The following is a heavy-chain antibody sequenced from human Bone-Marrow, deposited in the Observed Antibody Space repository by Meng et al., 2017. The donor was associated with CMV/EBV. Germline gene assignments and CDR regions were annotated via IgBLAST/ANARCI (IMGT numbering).Heavy chain of an antibody. CDR1: GFTFSSHW. CDR3: AKHLRPGVYYFDY. V-gene: IGHV3-7*03. Sequence: GESLKISCAASGFTFSSHWMTWVRQAPGKGLEWVANINQDGSQKNYVDSVKGRFTISRDNSKNTLYLQMNSPRAEDTAVYYCAKHLRPGVYYFDYWGQGTLVTVSS. J-gene: IGHJ4*02. CDR2: INQDGSQK. D-gene: IGHD2-8*01.